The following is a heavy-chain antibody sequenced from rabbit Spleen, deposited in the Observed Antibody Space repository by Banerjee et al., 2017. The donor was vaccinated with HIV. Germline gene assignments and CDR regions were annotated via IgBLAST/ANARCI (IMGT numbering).Heavy chain of an antibody. CDR2: INTGSGGT. CDR1: GFSFSSRYY. D-gene: IGHD8-1*01. J-gene: IGHJ6*01. Sequence: QSLEESGGDLVKPGASLTLTCTASGFSFSSRYYMCWVRQAPGKGLEWIACINTGSGGTYYASWAKGRFTISKTSSTTVTLQMTGLTAADTATYFCARDTGSSFSSYGMDLWGPGTLVT. V-gene: IGHV1S40*01. CDR3: ARDTGSSFSSYGMDL.